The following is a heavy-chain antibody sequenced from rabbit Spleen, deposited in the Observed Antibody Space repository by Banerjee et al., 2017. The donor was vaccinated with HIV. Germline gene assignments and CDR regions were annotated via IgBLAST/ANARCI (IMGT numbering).Heavy chain of an antibody. CDR2: IYTGSGST. CDR3: ARWAGGSDWGGDL. J-gene: IGHJ4*01. CDR1: GFDLSSYYY. D-gene: IGHD4-1*01. V-gene: IGHV1S40*01. Sequence: QSLEESGGDLVKPGASLTLTCTASGFDLSSYYYMCWVRQAPGKGLEWIACIYTGSGSTYYASWAKGRFTISKTSSTTVTLQMTSLTVADTATYFCARWAGGSDWGGDLWGPGTLVTVS.